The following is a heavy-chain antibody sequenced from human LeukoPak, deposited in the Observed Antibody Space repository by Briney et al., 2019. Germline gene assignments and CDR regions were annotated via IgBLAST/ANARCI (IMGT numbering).Heavy chain of an antibody. CDR3: ARVATTTNPPQRPFDY. CDR1: GYSISSGYH. Sequence: SETLSLTCAVSGYSISSGYHWGWIRSPPGKGLEWIGNIYHSGSTYYNPSLKSRVTISVDTSKNQFSLRLSSVTAADTAVYYCARVATTTNPPQRPFDYWGQGILVTVSS. V-gene: IGHV4-38-2*01. J-gene: IGHJ4*02. D-gene: IGHD5-12*01. CDR2: IYHSGST.